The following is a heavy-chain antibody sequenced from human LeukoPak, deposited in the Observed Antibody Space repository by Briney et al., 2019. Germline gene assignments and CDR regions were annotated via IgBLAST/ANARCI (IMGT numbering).Heavy chain of an antibody. Sequence: GGSLRLSCAASGFTFSSYWMSWVRQAPGKGLEWVSYISRSGDTIYYADSVKGRFTISRDDAKKSLYLQMNSLRAEDTAVYYCARDRPTEAFDIWGQGTMVTVSS. D-gene: IGHD4-17*01. V-gene: IGHV3-48*04. J-gene: IGHJ3*02. CDR3: ARDRPTEAFDI. CDR2: ISRSGDTI. CDR1: GFTFSSYW.